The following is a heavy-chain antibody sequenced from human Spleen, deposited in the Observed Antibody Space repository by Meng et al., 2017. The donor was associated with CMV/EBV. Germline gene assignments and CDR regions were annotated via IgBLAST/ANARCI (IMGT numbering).Heavy chain of an antibody. Sequence: GGSLRLSCAASGFTFSSYSMNWVRQAPGKGLEWVSSISSSSSYIYYADSVKGRFTISRDNAKNSLYLQMNSLRAEDTAVYYCARDSAITTGDRPKWGQGALVTVSS. CDR3: ARDSAITTGDRPK. D-gene: IGHD1-1*01. CDR2: ISSSSSYI. CDR1: GFTFSSYS. V-gene: IGHV3-21*01. J-gene: IGHJ4*02.